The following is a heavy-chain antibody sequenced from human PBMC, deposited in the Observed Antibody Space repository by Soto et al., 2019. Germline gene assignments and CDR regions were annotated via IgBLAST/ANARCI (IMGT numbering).Heavy chain of an antibody. CDR2: IYYSGST. Sequence: SETLSLTCTVSGVSISSYYWSWIRQPPGKGLEWIGYIYYSGSTNYNPSLKSRVTISVDTSKNQFSLKLSSVTAADTAVYYCARGGGYSGYDYPEYYYYGMDVWGQGTTVTVSS. CDR1: GVSISSYY. CDR3: ARGGGYSGYDYPEYYYYGMDV. D-gene: IGHD5-12*01. J-gene: IGHJ6*02. V-gene: IGHV4-59*01.